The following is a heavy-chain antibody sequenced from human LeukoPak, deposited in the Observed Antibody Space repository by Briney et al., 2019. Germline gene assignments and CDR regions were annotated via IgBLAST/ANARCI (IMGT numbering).Heavy chain of an antibody. CDR3: AREGSMTARPFVSIDY. D-gene: IGHD6-6*01. J-gene: IGHJ4*02. CDR1: GGSITSYY. Sequence: PSETLSLTSTVSGGSITSYYWSWIRQPAGKGLEWIGRIHTSGNTDYNPSLQSRVTMSVDTSKNQFSLKVTSVTAADTAVYYCAREGSMTARPFVSIDYWGQGTLVTVSS. V-gene: IGHV4-4*07. CDR2: IHTSGNT.